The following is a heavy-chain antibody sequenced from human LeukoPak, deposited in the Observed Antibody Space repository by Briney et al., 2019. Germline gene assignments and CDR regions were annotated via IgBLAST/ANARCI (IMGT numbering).Heavy chain of an antibody. Sequence: SQTLSLTCTVSGGSISSGGYYWSWIRQPPGKGLEWIGYIYHSGSTYYNPSLKSRVTISVDRSKNQFSLKLSSVTAADTAVYYCARDHASVYYDSSGYLDYWGQGTLVTVSS. D-gene: IGHD3-22*01. CDR2: IYHSGST. CDR3: ARDHASVYYDSSGYLDY. J-gene: IGHJ4*02. CDR1: GGSISSGGYY. V-gene: IGHV4-30-2*01.